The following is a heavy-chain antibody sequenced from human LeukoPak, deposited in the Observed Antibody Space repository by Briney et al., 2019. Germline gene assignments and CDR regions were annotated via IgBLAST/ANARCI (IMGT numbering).Heavy chain of an antibody. Sequence: GGSLRLSCAASGFTFSDYYMSWIRQAPGKGLEWVSYISSSSSYIYYADSVKGRFTISRDNAKNSLYLQMNSLRAEDTAVYYCARVRMYCSGGSCYSSYYYYYMDVWGKGTTVTISS. J-gene: IGHJ6*03. CDR1: GFTFSDYY. V-gene: IGHV3-11*06. D-gene: IGHD2-15*01. CDR3: ARVRMYCSGGSCYSSYYYYYMDV. CDR2: ISSSSSYI.